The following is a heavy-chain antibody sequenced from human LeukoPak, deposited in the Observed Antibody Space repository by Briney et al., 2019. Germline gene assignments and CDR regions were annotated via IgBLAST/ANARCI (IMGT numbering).Heavy chain of an antibody. CDR2: INNDGDST. V-gene: IGHV3-23*01. Sequence: PGGPLSFSCAASGFSLNTYALSWVGQAPGKGLEGAQLINNDGDSTYSADSVKGRFTVSRDNSKNTLYLQMNSLRAEDAAVYYCAQQVGYCSSGNCYFTYWGQGTLVTVSS. CDR1: GFSLNTYA. J-gene: IGHJ1*01. CDR3: AQQVGYCSSGNCYFTY. D-gene: IGHD2-15*01.